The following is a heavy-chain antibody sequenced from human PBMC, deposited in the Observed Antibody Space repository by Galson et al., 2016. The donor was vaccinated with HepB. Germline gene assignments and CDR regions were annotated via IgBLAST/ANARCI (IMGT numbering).Heavy chain of an antibody. J-gene: IGHJ4*02. CDR3: ARGGYGWLKLINF. V-gene: IGHV4-31*03. CDR2: IYYSGST. CDR1: GGSISSGGYY. D-gene: IGHD5-24*01. Sequence: LSLTCTVSGGSISSGGYYWSWIRQHPGKGLEWIGYIYYSGSTYYNPSLKSRVTISVDTSKNQFSLKLSSVTAADTAVYYCARGGYGWLKLINFWGPGTLVTVS.